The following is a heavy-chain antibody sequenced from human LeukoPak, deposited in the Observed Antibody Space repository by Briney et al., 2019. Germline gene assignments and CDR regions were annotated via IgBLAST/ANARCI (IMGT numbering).Heavy chain of an antibody. V-gene: IGHV3-21*01. CDR2: ISGSGSFT. CDR3: ARGGDFGVVTDC. Sequence: GSLRLSCAAPGFTFESSPMTWFRQAPGKGLEWVSLISGSGSFTLYSDSVRGRFTISRDNAKNSLFLQLNNLRLDDTGVYYCARGGDFGVVTDCWGKGNVVTVSS. D-gene: IGHD3-3*01. J-gene: IGHJ4*01. CDR1: GFTFESSP.